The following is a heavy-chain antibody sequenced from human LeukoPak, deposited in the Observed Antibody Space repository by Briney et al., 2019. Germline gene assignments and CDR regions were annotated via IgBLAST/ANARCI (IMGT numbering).Heavy chain of an antibody. CDR3: ARLFRVVVPAANTHFDY. V-gene: IGHV3-74*01. CDR1: GFTFSSYW. Sequence: PGGSLRLSCAASGFTFSSYWMNWVRQAPGKGLVWVSRIASDGSSTTYADSVKGRFTISRDNSKNTLYLQMNSLRAEDTAVYYCARLFRVVVPAANTHFDYWGQGTLVTVSS. J-gene: IGHJ4*02. D-gene: IGHD2-2*01. CDR2: IASDGSST.